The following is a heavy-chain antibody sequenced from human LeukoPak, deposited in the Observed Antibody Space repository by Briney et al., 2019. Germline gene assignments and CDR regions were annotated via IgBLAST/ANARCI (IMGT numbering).Heavy chain of an antibody. Sequence: SETLSLTCAVYGGPFSGYYWSWIRQPPGKGLEWIGEINHSGSTNYNPSLKSRVTISVDTSKNQFSLKLSSVTAADTAVYYCARARGAVAGYFDFWGQGTLVTVSS. CDR2: INHSGST. CDR3: ARARGAVAGYFDF. V-gene: IGHV4-34*01. D-gene: IGHD6-19*01. CDR1: GGPFSGYY. J-gene: IGHJ4*02.